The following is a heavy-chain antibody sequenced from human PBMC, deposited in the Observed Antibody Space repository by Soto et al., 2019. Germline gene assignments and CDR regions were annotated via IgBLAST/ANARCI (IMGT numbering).Heavy chain of an antibody. CDR2: ISGGGDST. Sequence: VGSLRLSCAASGFPFSTYAMTWVSPAPGGGLEWVSAISGGGDSTYYADSVKGRFTISRDYSNNTLYLQMNSLRAEDTAVYYCAKDKGRAYCGGNCYFFDYWGQGTLVTVSS. CDR1: GFPFSTYA. D-gene: IGHD2-21*02. J-gene: IGHJ4*02. V-gene: IGHV3-23*01. CDR3: AKDKGRAYCGGNCYFFDY.